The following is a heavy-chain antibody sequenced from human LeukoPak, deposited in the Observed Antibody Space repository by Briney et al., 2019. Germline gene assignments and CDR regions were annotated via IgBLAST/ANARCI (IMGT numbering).Heavy chain of an antibody. D-gene: IGHD1-26*01. CDR2: ISGSGGST. J-gene: IGHJ4*02. CDR1: GFTFSSYA. Sequence: GGSLRLSCAASGFTFSSYAMSWVRQAPGKGLEWVSAISGSGGSTYYADSVKGRFTISRDNSKNTLYLQMNSLRAEDTAVYYCAKIYSGSYYGLSYFDYWGQGTLVTVSS. CDR3: AKIYSGSYYGLSYFDY. V-gene: IGHV3-23*01.